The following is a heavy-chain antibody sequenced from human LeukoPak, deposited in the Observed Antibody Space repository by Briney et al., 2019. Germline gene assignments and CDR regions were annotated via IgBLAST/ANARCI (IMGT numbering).Heavy chain of an antibody. CDR2: INPHNGDT. D-gene: IGHD2-15*01. V-gene: IGHV1-2*02. CDR1: GYTFIGYY. J-gene: IGHJ4*02. Sequence: VSVKVSCKASGYTFIGYYLHWVRQAPGLELEWMGWINPHNGDTNYAQKFQGRVTMTRDTSITTAYMELSRLKSDDTAVYYCATVRDIVVGGGPYYFDYWGQGTLVTVSS. CDR3: ATVRDIVVGGGPYYFDY.